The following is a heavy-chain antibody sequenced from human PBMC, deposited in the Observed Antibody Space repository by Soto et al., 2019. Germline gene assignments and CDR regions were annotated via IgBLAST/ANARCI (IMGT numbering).Heavy chain of an antibody. V-gene: IGHV5-51*01. J-gene: IGHJ5*02. CDR3: ASRAVYCNGFTCSWS. Sequence: PGESLKISCKTSGYRFSRYWIGWVRQMPGKGLEWMGVIYPDDSDTRYSPSFLGQVTISADESSNTATLQWSSLRASDSAMYYCASRAVYCNGFTCSWSWGQGTLVTVSS. CDR1: GYRFSRYW. D-gene: IGHD2-15*01. CDR2: IYPDDSDT.